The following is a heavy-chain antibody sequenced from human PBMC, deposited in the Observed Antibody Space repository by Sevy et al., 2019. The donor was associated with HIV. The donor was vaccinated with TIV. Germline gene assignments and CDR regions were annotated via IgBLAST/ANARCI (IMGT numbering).Heavy chain of an antibody. CDR3: ARGKDDILTGYQEGLDY. D-gene: IGHD3-9*01. CDR2: IWYDGSNK. J-gene: IGHJ4*02. CDR1: GFTFSSYG. Sequence: GGSLRLSCAASGFTFSSYGMHWVRQAPGKGLEWVAVIWYDGSNKYYADSVKGRFTISRDNSKNTLYLQMNSLRAEATAVYYCARGKDDILTGYQEGLDYWGQGTLVTVSS. V-gene: IGHV3-33*01.